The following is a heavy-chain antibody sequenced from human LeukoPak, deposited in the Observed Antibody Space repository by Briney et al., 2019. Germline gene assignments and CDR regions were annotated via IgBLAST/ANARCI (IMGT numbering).Heavy chain of an antibody. CDR2: INANSGGT. CDR1: GYTFTGYY. Sequence: ASVKVSCKASGYTFTGYYIHWVRQAPGQGLEWMGWINANSGGTNYAQKFQGRVTMTRDTSIRTAYMELSRLRSDDTAVYYCARDRAGFLSLVGIAVAGALYYWGQGTLVTVSS. V-gene: IGHV1-2*02. CDR3: ARDRAGFLSLVGIAVAGALYY. J-gene: IGHJ4*02. D-gene: IGHD6-19*01.